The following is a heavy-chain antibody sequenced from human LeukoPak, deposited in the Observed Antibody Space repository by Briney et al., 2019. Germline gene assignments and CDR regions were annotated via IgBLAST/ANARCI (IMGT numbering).Heavy chain of an antibody. Sequence: ASVKVSCKVSGYTLTELSMHWVRQAPGKGLEWMGGFDPEDGETIYAQKFQGRVTMTEDTSTDTAYMELSSLRSEDTAVYYCARSIYGDYGPLDYYYYMDVWGKGTTVTVSS. CDR3: ARSIYGDYGPLDYYYYMDV. CDR2: FDPEDGET. D-gene: IGHD4-17*01. CDR1: GYTLTELS. V-gene: IGHV1-24*01. J-gene: IGHJ6*03.